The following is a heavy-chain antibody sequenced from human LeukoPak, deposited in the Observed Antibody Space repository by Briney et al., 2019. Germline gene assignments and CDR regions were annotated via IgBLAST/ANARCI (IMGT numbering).Heavy chain of an antibody. V-gene: IGHV3-53*01. D-gene: IGHD4/OR15-4a*01. CDR1: GFTVSSNS. J-gene: IGHJ4*02. CDR3: ARRAGAYSHPYDY. CDR2: IYSAGNT. Sequence: GRSLRLSCTVSGFTVSSNSMSWVRQAPGKGLEWVSFIYSAGNTHYSDSVKGRFTISIDNSKNTLYLQMNSLRAEDTAVYYCARRAGAYSHPYDYWGQGTLVTVSS.